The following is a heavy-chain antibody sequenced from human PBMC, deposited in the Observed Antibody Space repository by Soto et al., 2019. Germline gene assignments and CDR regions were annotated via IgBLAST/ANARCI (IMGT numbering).Heavy chain of an antibody. J-gene: IGHJ4*02. D-gene: IGHD2-15*01. CDR2: IIPMFDTP. Sequence: QVQLVQSGAEVKKPGSSVKVSGKASGGTFRSDSFSWVRQAPGQGLEWMGGIIPMFDTPIYAQKFQDRGTITVDESTSTAYRQLSSLRSGDTAVYYCARSGGLDRDFNYWVQGSLVTVSS. CDR3: ARSGGLDRDFNY. CDR1: GGTFRSDS. V-gene: IGHV1-69*12.